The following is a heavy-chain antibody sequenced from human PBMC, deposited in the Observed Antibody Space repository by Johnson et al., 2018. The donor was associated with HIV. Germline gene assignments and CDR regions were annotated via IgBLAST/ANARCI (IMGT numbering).Heavy chain of an antibody. V-gene: IGHV3-9*01. CDR1: GFTFSDAW. Sequence: VQLVESGGGWVKPGGSLRLSCAASGFTFSDAWMSWVRQAPGKGLEWVSGISWNSGSIGYVDSVKGRFTISRDNAKNSLYLQMNSLRAEDTAVYYCAKGEWGAGTDAFDIWGQGTMVTVSS. CDR2: ISWNSGSI. J-gene: IGHJ3*02. CDR3: AKGEWGAGTDAFDI. D-gene: IGHD3-16*01.